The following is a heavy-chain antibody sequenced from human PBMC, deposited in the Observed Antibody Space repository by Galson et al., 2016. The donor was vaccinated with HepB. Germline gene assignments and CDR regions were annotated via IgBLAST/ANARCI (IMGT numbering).Heavy chain of an antibody. CDR2: IYRSGST. CDR3: ARDFNPDYGVYRPFEY. Sequence: TLSLTCTVSGGSVSGDNYYWNWIRQPAGKGLEWIGRIYRSGSTNYNPSLKSRVTISVDTSKNQFSLRLNSVSAADTAVYFCARDFNPDYGVYRPFEYWGQGTRVTVSS. J-gene: IGHJ4*02. D-gene: IGHD4-17*01. CDR1: GGSVSGDNYY. V-gene: IGHV4-61*02.